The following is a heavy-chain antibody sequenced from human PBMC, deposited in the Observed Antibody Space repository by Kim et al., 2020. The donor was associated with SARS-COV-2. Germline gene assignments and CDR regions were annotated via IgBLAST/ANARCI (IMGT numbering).Heavy chain of an antibody. Sequence: ASVKVSCKVSGYTLTELSMHWVRQAPGKGLEWMGGFDPEDGETIYAQKFQGRVTMTEDTSTDTAYMELSSLRSEDTAVYYCATGFSVAGTPEDWRYYYGMDVWGQGPTVTVSS. CDR2: FDPEDGET. V-gene: IGHV1-24*01. CDR3: ATGFSVAGTPEDWRYYYGMDV. CDR1: GYTLTELS. D-gene: IGHD6-19*01. J-gene: IGHJ6*02.